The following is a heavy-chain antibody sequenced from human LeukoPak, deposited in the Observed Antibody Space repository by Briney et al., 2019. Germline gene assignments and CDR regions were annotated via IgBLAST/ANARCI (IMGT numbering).Heavy chain of an antibody. CDR2: ISHSGST. V-gene: IGHV4-34*01. CDR3: AAYDSSGSGYYAY. J-gene: IGHJ4*02. D-gene: IGHD3-22*01. CDR1: GGSFSDYF. Sequence: SETLSLTCAVYGGSFSDYFWSWIRQPPGKGLVWIGEISHSGSTTYNPSLRSRVTISVDTSKSQFSLKLNSVTAADTALYYCAAYDSSGSGYYAYWGQGTLVTVSS.